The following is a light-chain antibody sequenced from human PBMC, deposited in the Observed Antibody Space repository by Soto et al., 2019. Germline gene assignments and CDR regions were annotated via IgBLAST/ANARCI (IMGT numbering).Light chain of an antibody. CDR1: RGHSTYT. CDR2: LKSDGSH. V-gene: IGLV4-69*01. J-gene: IGLJ3*02. Sequence: QLVLTQSPSASASLGASVKLTFTLSRGHSTYTIAWHQQQPDKGPRYLMKLKSDGSHSKGDGIPDRFSGSSSGAERYLTISSLQSEDEADYYCQTWGTGIRVFGGGTKLTVL. CDR3: QTWGTGIRV.